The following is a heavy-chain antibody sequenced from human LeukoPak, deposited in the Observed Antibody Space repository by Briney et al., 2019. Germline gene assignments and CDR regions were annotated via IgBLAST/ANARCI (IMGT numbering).Heavy chain of an antibody. Sequence: GGSLRLSCAASGFTFSSYGMHWVRQAPGKGLEWVSSISSSSSYIYYADSVKGRFTISRDNAKNSLYLQMNSLRAEDTAVYYCAREWIDVGAAFDIWGQGTMVTVSS. CDR1: GFTFSSYG. CDR2: ISSSSSYI. J-gene: IGHJ3*02. V-gene: IGHV3-21*01. D-gene: IGHD2-2*03. CDR3: AREWIDVGAAFDI.